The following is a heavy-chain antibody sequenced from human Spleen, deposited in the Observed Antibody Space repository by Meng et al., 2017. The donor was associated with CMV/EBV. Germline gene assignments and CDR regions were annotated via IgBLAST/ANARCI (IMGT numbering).Heavy chain of an antibody. CDR1: GHSFISDC. Sequence: GESLKISCKASGHSFISDCIAWVRQVPGEGLEWMAIVYPGDSRTKYNPSFEGRITLSVDRSIDTAYLRWRSLRASDTAMYYCARLSESFIPAAGIQNAFQTWGQGTMVTVSS. D-gene: IGHD6-13*01. CDR2: VYPGDSRT. J-gene: IGHJ3*02. V-gene: IGHV5-51*01. CDR3: ARLSESFIPAAGIQNAFQT.